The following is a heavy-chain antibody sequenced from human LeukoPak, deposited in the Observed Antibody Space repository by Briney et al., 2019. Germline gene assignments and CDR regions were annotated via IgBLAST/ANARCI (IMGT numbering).Heavy chain of an antibody. J-gene: IGHJ4*02. CDR1: GGTFDNYA. D-gene: IGHD2-2*01. CDR3: ARGLFGGFAAAPFDH. CDR2: IIPMLGKT. Sequence: SVNVSCKASGGTFDNYAVNWVREAPGLGLEWMGRIIPMLGKTNSAQKFQDRVTFTADKSTSTAYMELTHLRPDDTAVYFCARGLFGGFAAAPFDHWGQGTLVTVSP. V-gene: IGHV1-69*04.